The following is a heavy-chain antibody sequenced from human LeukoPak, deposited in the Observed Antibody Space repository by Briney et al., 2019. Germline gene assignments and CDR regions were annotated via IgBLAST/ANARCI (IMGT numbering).Heavy chain of an antibody. Sequence: ASVKVSCKASGYTFTNNYLHWVRQAPGQGLEWMGMIYPRDGSTSYAQNFQGRVTVTRDTSTTTVHIELRGLRSEDTAVYYCARDQEGFDYWGQGTVVTVSS. V-gene: IGHV1-46*01. J-gene: IGHJ4*02. CDR1: GYTFTNNY. CDR2: IYPRDGST. CDR3: ARDQEGFDY.